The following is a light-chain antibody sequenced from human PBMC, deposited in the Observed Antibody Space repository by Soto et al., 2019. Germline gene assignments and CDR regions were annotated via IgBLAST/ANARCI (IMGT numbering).Light chain of an antibody. V-gene: IGKV3-11*01. CDR1: QSVSSY. CDR3: QQRSNWPPIT. Sequence: IVLTQSPATLSLSPMEIATLSVMASQSVSSYLAWYQQKPGQAPRLLIYDASNRATGIPARFSGSGSGTDFTLTISSLEPEDFAVYYCQQRSNWPPITFGQGTRLEI. CDR2: DAS. J-gene: IGKJ5*01.